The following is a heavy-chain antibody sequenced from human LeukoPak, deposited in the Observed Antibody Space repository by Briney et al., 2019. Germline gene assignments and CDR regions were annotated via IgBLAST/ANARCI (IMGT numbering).Heavy chain of an antibody. CDR3: ARIDYSNAFDI. J-gene: IGHJ3*02. CDR2: MNPKTGNT. Sequence: ASVKVSCKASGYTFTNFDINWVRQAAGQGLEWMGWMNPKTGNTGYAQKLQGRVTITGNTSISTAYMELSSLRSEDTAVYNCARIDYSNAFDIWGQGTMVTVSS. V-gene: IGHV1-8*03. D-gene: IGHD4-11*01. CDR1: GYTFTNFD.